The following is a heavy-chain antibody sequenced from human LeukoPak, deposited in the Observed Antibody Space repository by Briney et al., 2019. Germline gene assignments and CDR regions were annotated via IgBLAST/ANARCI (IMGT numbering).Heavy chain of an antibody. D-gene: IGHD6-13*01. CDR3: ARDPHIAAAGTIFDC. V-gene: IGHV3-48*02. Sequence: GGSLRLSCVASGFTLSSYCMNWVRQAPGKGLAWVSYISSSRSTIYYADSVKGRFTISRDNAKNSLYLQMNSLRDEDSAVYYCARDPHIAAAGTIFDCWGQGTLVTVSS. J-gene: IGHJ4*02. CDR1: GFTLSSYC. CDR2: ISSSRSTI.